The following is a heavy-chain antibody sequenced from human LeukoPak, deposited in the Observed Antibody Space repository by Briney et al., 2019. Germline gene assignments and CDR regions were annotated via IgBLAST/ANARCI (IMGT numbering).Heavy chain of an antibody. CDR2: VYTSGTT. J-gene: IGHJ5*02. CDR1: GGSISGYY. D-gene: IGHD3-10*01. CDR3: ARGFGHP. V-gene: IGHV4-4*07. Sequence: SETLSLTCTVSGGSISGYYWSWFRQPAGKGLEWIGRVYTSGTTNYNPSLKSRVTMSIDTSKNQFSMKLTSVTAADTAVYYCARGFGHPWGQGTLVTVSS.